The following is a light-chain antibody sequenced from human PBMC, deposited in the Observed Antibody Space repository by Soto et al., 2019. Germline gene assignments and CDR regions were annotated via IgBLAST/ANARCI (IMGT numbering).Light chain of an antibody. V-gene: IGLV2-14*01. CDR1: SSDVGGYNY. CDR3: SSYTSSSTPYV. CDR2: EVS. Sequence: QSALTQPASVSGSPGQSITISCTGTSSDVGGYNYVSWYQQHPGKAPKLMIYEVSNRPSGVSNRFSGSKSGNTASLTISGLPAEDEADYYCSSYTSSSTPYVCGTGTKLTVL. J-gene: IGLJ1*01.